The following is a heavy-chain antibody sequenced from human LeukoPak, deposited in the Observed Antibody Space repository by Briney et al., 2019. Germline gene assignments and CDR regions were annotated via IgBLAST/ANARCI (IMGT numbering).Heavy chain of an antibody. D-gene: IGHD1-26*01. CDR2: IRSKTDGGTT. Sequence: GGSLRLSCAASGFTFSNAWMNWVRQAPGKGLEWVGRIRSKTDGGTTDYGAPVKGRFTISREDSKNTAYLQMNSLKTEDTAVYYCTSTPYSGTHNWGQGTLVTVSS. V-gene: IGHV3-15*01. J-gene: IGHJ4*02. CDR1: GFTFSNAW. CDR3: TSTPYSGTHN.